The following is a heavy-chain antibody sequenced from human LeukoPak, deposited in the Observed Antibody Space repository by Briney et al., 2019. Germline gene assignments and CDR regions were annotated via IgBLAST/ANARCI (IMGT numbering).Heavy chain of an antibody. J-gene: IGHJ4*02. CDR2: ISYDGSNK. CDR3: AKDGGYNWNLDY. V-gene: IGHV3-30*18. D-gene: IGHD1-20*01. CDR1: GFTFSSYG. Sequence: GGSLRLSCAASGFTFSSYGMHWVRQAPGKGLEWVAVISYDGSNKYYADSVKGRFTISRDNSKNTLYLQMNSLRAEDTAVYYCAKDGGYNWNLDYWGQGTLVTVSS.